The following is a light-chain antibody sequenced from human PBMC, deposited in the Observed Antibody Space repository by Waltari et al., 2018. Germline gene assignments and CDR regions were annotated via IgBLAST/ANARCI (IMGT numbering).Light chain of an antibody. J-gene: IGLJ2*01. CDR1: NIGSKS. V-gene: IGLV3-21*01. Sequence: SYMLTQPPSVSVAPGETARITCGGNNIGSKSVNWYQQEPGQAPILVIYYNNDRPSGIPERFSGSNSGNTATLTISRVDAGDEADYYCQVWDSDSDHVVFGGGTKLAVL. CDR2: YNN. CDR3: QVWDSDSDHVV.